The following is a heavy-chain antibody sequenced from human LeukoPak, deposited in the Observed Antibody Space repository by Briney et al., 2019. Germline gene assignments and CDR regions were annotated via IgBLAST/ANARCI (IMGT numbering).Heavy chain of an antibody. Sequence: PGGSLRLSCAASGFTFSIYNMTWVRQAPGKGLEWVSSISSSSSYIYYADSVKGRFSIPRDNAKNALYLQMNSLRAEDTAVYYCARVATTVTTPFDYWGQGTLVTVSS. CDR1: GFTFSIYN. CDR2: ISSSSSYI. CDR3: ARVATTVTTPFDY. D-gene: IGHD4-17*01. V-gene: IGHV3-21*01. J-gene: IGHJ4*02.